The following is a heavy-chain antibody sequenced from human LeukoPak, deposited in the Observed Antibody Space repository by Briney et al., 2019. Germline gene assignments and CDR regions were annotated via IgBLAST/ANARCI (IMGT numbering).Heavy chain of an antibody. D-gene: IGHD4-17*01. CDR2: IYPGDSDT. J-gene: IGHJ3*02. V-gene: IGHV5-51*01. Sequence: GESLKISCRGSGSSFTTYWIGWVRQVPGKGLEWMGIIYPGDSDTRYSPSFQGQVTISADKSISTAYLQWSSLKASDTAIYYCARHGNDYGDYADAFDIWGQGTMVTVSS. CDR3: ARHGNDYGDYADAFDI. CDR1: GSSFTTYW.